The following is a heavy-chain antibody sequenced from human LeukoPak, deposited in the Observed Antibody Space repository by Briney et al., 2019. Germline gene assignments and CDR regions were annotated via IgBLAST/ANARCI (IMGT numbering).Heavy chain of an antibody. CDR3: ARGPVRDDGLTGISYYFGLDV. CDR2: IHHRAGA. J-gene: IGHJ6*02. CDR1: GGSFTDYY. D-gene: IGHD2-21*02. V-gene: IGHV4-34*01. Sequence: SETLSLTCAVYGGSFTDYYWSWICHLPGKGLEWIGEIHHRAGANYNPSLWGRVTISADTSKNQFSLHLTSVTAADTAIFYCARGPVRDDGLTGISYYFGLDVWGHGTTVTVFS.